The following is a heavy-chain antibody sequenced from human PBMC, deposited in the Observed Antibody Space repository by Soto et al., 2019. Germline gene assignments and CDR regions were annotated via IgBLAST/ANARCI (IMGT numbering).Heavy chain of an antibody. V-gene: IGHV1-58*01. CDR3: AKNGQPPYYYYGMDV. D-gene: IGHD2-8*01. CDR1: GFTFTSSA. Sequence: SVKVSCKASGFTFTSSAVQWVRQARGQRLEWIGWIVVGSGDTNYAQKFQGRVTITVDTSTTTAFMELTSLTSDDRAVYYCAKNGQPPYYYYGMDVWGQGTTVTVSS. CDR2: IVVGSGDT. J-gene: IGHJ6*02.